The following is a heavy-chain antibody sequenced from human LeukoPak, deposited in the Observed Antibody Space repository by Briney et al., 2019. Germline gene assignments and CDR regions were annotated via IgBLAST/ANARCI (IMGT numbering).Heavy chain of an antibody. V-gene: IGHV4-59*08. J-gene: IGHJ2*01. D-gene: IGHD1-26*01. Sequence: SETLSLTCTVSGGSISSYYWSWIRQPPGKGLEWIGYIYYSGSTNYNPSLKSRVTISVDTSKNQFSLKLSSVTAADTAVYYCARLPKLDGSYRDWYFDLWGRGTLVTVSS. CDR3: ARLPKLDGSYRDWYFDL. CDR1: GGSISSYY. CDR2: IYYSGST.